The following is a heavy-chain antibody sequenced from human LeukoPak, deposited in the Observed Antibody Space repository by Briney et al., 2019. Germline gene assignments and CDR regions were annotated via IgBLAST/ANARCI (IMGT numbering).Heavy chain of an antibody. J-gene: IGHJ4*02. D-gene: IGHD2-15*01. Sequence: SETLSLTCTVSGGSISSKSYYWSWLRQPAGKGLEWIVRIYTSGSTDYNPSLKSRVTISRDTSKNEFSLILSSVTAADTAVYYCARDSPPAYCSGGSCYFDYWGQGTLVTVSS. CDR1: GGSISSKSYY. V-gene: IGHV4-61*02. CDR2: IYTSGST. CDR3: ARDSPPAYCSGGSCYFDY.